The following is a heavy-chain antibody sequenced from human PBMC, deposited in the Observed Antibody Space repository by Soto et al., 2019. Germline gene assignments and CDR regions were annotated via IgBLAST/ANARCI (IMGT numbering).Heavy chain of an antibody. CDR2: INSDGSST. CDR3: AIPKIELLPYNLFDP. Sequence: GGSLRLSCAASGFTFSSYWMHWVRQAPGKGLVWVSRINSDGSSTSYADSVKGRFTISRDNAKNTLYLQMNSLRAEDTAVYYCAIPKIELLPYNLFDPWGQGTLVTVSS. V-gene: IGHV3-74*01. D-gene: IGHD2-15*01. CDR1: GFTFSSYW. J-gene: IGHJ5*02.